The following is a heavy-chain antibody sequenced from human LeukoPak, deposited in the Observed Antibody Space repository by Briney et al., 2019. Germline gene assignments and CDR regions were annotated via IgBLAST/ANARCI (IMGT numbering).Heavy chain of an antibody. Sequence: GGSLRLSCAASGFTFGDYYMSWIRQAPGKGLEWVSYISSSGNSISYADSVKGRFTISRDNAKNSLFLQMNSLRAEDTAVYYCARENYDILTGYSDYWGQGTLVTVSS. CDR3: ARENYDILTGYSDY. CDR1: GFTFGDYY. CDR2: ISSSGNSI. V-gene: IGHV3-11*04. D-gene: IGHD3-9*01. J-gene: IGHJ4*02.